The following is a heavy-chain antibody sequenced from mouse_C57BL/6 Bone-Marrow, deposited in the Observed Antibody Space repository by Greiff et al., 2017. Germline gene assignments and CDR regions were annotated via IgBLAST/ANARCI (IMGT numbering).Heavy chain of an antibody. V-gene: IGHV3-6*01. D-gene: IGHD1-1*01. CDR1: GYSITSGYY. J-gene: IGHJ1*03. CDR3: AREGNYGGWYFDV. CDR2: ISYDGSN. Sequence: VQLQQSGPGLVKPSQSLSLTCSVTGYSITSGYYWNWIRQFPGNKLEWMGYISYDGSNNYNPSLKNRISITRDTSKNQFFLKLNSVTTEDTATYYCAREGNYGGWYFDVWGTGTTVTVSS.